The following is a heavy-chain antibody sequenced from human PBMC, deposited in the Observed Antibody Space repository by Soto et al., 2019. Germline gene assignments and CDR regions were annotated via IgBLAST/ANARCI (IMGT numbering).Heavy chain of an antibody. CDR2: IRPGGDST. CDR3: TTHEEGAPRAGGFDS. Sequence: PGGSLRLSCAASGFRFRTRAMSWVRQAPGKGLEWVASIRPGGDSTYYADSVKGRFAVSRDNSNVTLYLQMDSLRVEDTAIYYCTTHEEGAPRAGGFDSCGQGPLVTVSS. CDR1: GFRFRTRA. D-gene: IGHD1-26*01. V-gene: IGHV3-23*01. J-gene: IGHJ5*01.